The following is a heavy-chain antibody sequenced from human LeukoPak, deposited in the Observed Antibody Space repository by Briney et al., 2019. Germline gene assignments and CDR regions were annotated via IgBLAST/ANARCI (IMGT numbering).Heavy chain of an antibody. CDR3: ATARICSSTSCYHNY. Sequence: SETLSLTCTVSGDSISSNNYYWGWIRQPPGKGLEWIGSLYYSGNTYYNPSLKSRVTISVDTSKNQFSLKLSSVTAADTAVYYCATARICSSTSCYHNYWGQGTLVTVSS. J-gene: IGHJ4*02. D-gene: IGHD2-2*01. CDR2: LYYSGNT. V-gene: IGHV4-39*07. CDR1: GDSISSNNYY.